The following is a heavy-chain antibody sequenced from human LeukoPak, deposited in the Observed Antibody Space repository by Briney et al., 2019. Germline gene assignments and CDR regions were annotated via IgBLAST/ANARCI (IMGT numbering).Heavy chain of an antibody. Sequence: SETLSLTCIASGVSISSYNRSWVRQPPGKGLEWIGYIYYSGSTNYNPSLKSRVTISVDTSKNQFSLKLSSVTAANTAVYYYASMYYCDSGGNSTSFWYGDSWGRGTLVTVSS. CDR3: ASMYYCDSGGNSTSFWYGDS. D-gene: IGHD3-22*01. CDR1: GVSISSYN. CDR2: IYYSGST. V-gene: IGHV4-59*08. J-gene: IGHJ2*01.